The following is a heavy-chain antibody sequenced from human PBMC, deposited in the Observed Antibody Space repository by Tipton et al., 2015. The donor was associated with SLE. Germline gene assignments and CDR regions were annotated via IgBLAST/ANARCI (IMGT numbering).Heavy chain of an antibody. V-gene: IGHV4-59*08. CDR3: ARGLVTWRGAIIGVDV. CDR1: GGSINSHY. D-gene: IGHD2-21*02. J-gene: IGHJ6*02. Sequence: TLSLTCSVSGGSINSHYWIWIRQPPGKGLEWIGYISYGGATNYNPSLKSRVTISVDTAKSQFSLRLTSVTAADTAVYYCARGLVTWRGAIIGVDVWGQGTTVNVSS. CDR2: ISYGGAT.